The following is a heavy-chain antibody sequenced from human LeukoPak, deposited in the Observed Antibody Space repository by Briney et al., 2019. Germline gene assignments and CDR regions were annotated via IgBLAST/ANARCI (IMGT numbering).Heavy chain of an antibody. Sequence: PSETLSLTCTVSGGSISSSSYYRGWIRQPPGKGLEWIGSIYYSGSTYYNPSLKSRVTISVDTSKNQFSLKLSSVTAADMAVYYCARHEYSGYDYPYYFDYWGQGTLVTVSS. J-gene: IGHJ4*02. V-gene: IGHV4-39*01. CDR2: IYYSGST. CDR1: GGSISSSSYY. CDR3: ARHEYSGYDYPYYFDY. D-gene: IGHD5-12*01.